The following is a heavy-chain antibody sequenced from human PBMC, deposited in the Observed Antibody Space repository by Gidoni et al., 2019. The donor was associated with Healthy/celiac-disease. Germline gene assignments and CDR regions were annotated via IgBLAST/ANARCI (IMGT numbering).Heavy chain of an antibody. CDR2: ISYDGRNK. Sequence: VQLVESGGGVVTPGRSLRLSCAASGFTFSSYAMHWVRQAPGKGLEWVAVISYDGRNKYYADSVKGRFTISRDNSKNTLYLQMNSLRAEDTAVYYCARAVGIAVAGASDYWGQGTLVTVSS. V-gene: IGHV3-30*04. J-gene: IGHJ4*02. D-gene: IGHD6-19*01. CDR1: GFTFSSYA. CDR3: ARAVGIAVAGASDY.